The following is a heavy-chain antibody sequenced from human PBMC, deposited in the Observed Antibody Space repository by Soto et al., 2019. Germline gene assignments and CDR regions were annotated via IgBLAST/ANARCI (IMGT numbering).Heavy chain of an antibody. Sequence: SETLSLTCTVSGGSISSGGYYWSWIRQHPGKGLEWIGYIYYSGSTYYNPSLKSRVTISVDTSKNQFSLKLSSVTAADTAVYYCARFISSSKPGLLDYWGQGTLVTVSS. CDR2: IYYSGST. V-gene: IGHV4-31*03. CDR1: GGSISSGGYY. CDR3: ARFISSSKPGLLDY. D-gene: IGHD6-13*01. J-gene: IGHJ4*02.